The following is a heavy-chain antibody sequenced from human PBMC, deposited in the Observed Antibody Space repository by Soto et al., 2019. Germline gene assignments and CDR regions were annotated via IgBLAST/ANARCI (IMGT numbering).Heavy chain of an antibody. CDR3: AKDLYSGSYSSYYFHH. CDR2: ISDDGSNQ. CDR1: GFTFKSFA. Sequence: GGSLRLSCAASGFTFKSFAMHWGRQAPGKGLEWVAFISDDGSNQYFADSVTGRCTISRDNSENTVSLQIDSLRPGDTAVYYCAKDLYSGSYSSYYFHHWGQGILVTVSS. J-gene: IGHJ4*02. D-gene: IGHD1-26*01. V-gene: IGHV3-30*18.